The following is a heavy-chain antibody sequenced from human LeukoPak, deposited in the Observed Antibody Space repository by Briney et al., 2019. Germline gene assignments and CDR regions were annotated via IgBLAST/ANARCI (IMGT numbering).Heavy chain of an antibody. V-gene: IGHV3-30*18. CDR2: ISYDGSNK. Sequence: PGGSLILSCAASGFTFSSYGMHWVRQAPGKVLERVAVISYDGSNKYYADSVKGRFTISRDNSKNTLYLQMNSLRAEDTAVYYCAKDLPPTGIQLWLPLDYWGQGTLVTVSS. CDR1: GFTFSSYG. D-gene: IGHD5-18*01. CDR3: AKDLPPTGIQLWLPLDY. J-gene: IGHJ4*02.